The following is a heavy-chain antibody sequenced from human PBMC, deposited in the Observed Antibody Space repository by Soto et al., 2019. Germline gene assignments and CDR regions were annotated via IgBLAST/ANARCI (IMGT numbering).Heavy chain of an antibody. CDR3: ARMFRIAARRPENRYYYYGMDV. D-gene: IGHD6-6*01. CDR2: TYYRSKWYN. V-gene: IGHV6-1*01. CDR1: GDSVSSNSAA. Sequence: SQTLSLPCAISGDSVSSNSAAWNWIRQSPSRGLEWLGRTYYRSKWYNDYAVSVKSRITINPDTSKNQFSLQLNSVTPEDTAVYYCARMFRIAARRPENRYYYYGMDVWGQGTTVTVSS. J-gene: IGHJ6*02.